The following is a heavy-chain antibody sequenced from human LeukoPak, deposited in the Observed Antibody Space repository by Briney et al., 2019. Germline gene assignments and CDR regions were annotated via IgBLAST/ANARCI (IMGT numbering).Heavy chain of an antibody. D-gene: IGHD3-16*01. Sequence: SGPVLVKPTETLTLTCTGSGFSLSYAREGVSWILQRPGKALKWIAYIFSNNEKSYSTSLRSRLTISKDTSKCQVVLTMTNVDPVDTATYYCARITLRRYFDYWGQGTLVTVSS. CDR1: GFSLSYAREG. CDR2: IFSNNEK. CDR3: ARITLRRYFDY. V-gene: IGHV2-26*01. J-gene: IGHJ4*02.